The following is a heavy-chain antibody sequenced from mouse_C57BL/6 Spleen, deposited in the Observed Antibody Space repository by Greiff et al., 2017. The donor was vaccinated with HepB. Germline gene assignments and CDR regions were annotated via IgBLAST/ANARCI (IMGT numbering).Heavy chain of an antibody. CDR2: ISSGGDYI. J-gene: IGHJ1*03. V-gene: IGHV5-9-1*02. CDR3: TRDPYFGYFDV. D-gene: IGHD2-10*01. CDR1: GFTFSSYA. Sequence: EVKLMESGEGLVKPGGSLKLSCAASGFTFSSYAMSWVRQTPEKRLEWVAYISSGGDYIYYADTVKGRFTISRDNARNTLYLQMSSLKSEDTAMYYCTRDPYFGYFDVWGTGTTVTVSS.